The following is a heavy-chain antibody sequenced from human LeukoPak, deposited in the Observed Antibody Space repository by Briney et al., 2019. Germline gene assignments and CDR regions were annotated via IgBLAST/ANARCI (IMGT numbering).Heavy chain of an antibody. V-gene: IGHV4-31*03. CDR3: ARLVYGNGWQIDY. CDR2: TYYSGTT. J-gene: IGHJ4*02. D-gene: IGHD2-8*01. Sequence: PSETLSLTCTVSGGSIRTSGKYWIRHRPHPGQDWEGVVCTYYSGTTYDSPSLKSRLTVSVDTSKNQFFLDLTSVTAADTAVYYCARLVYGNGWQIDYWGRGTLVTVSS. CDR1: GGSIRTSGKY.